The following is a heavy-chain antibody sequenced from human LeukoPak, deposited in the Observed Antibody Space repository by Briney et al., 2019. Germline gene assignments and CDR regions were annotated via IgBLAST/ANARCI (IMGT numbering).Heavy chain of an antibody. CDR2: ISWNSGRI. Sequence: GGSLRLSFAASGFTFDDYAMHWVRQAPGKGLEWVSGISWNSGRIAYADSVKGRFTISRDNAKKSLYLQMNSLRAEDMALYYCARGRGYSYGSAIEYWGQGTLVTVSS. J-gene: IGHJ4*02. D-gene: IGHD5-18*01. V-gene: IGHV3-9*03. CDR1: GFTFDDYA. CDR3: ARGRGYSYGSAIEY.